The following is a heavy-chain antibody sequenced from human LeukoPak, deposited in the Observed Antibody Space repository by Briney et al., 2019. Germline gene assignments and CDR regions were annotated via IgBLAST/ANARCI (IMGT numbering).Heavy chain of an antibody. J-gene: IGHJ4*02. CDR2: INPIFNIL. D-gene: IGHD3-10*01. CDR1: EGTFVGYS. Sequence: GASVKVSCKASEGTFVGYSIDWVRQAPGQGLDWVGGINPIFNILYYAQNFQGRVTITADESTNTAYLELDSLKHDDTAVYYCAAGRRLGELFFDYWGQGTLVTVSS. CDR3: AAGRRLGELFFDY. V-gene: IGHV1-69*13.